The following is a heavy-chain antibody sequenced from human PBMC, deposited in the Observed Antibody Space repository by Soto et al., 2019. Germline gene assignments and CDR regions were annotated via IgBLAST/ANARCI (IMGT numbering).Heavy chain of an antibody. Sequence: TLSLTCTVSGGSISSGGYYWSWIRQHPGKGLEWIGYIYYSGSTYYNPSLKSRVTISVDTSKNQFSLKLSSVTAADTAVYYCARAKNWSGYYKPRRYYYYGMDVWGQGTTVTVSS. V-gene: IGHV4-31*03. D-gene: IGHD3-3*01. CDR1: GGSISSGGYY. CDR3: ARAKNWSGYYKPRRYYYYGMDV. CDR2: IYYSGST. J-gene: IGHJ6*02.